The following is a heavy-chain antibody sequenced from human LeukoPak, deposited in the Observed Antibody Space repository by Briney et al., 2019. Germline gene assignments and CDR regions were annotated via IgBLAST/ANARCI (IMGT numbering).Heavy chain of an antibody. CDR3: ARVPFFSNGYGFDY. J-gene: IGHJ4*02. CDR2: IYHSGST. CDR1: GVSISSSNW. V-gene: IGHV4-4*02. Sequence: SGTLSLTCAVSGVSISSSNWWSWVRQSPGKKLEWIGDIYHSGSTTYNPSFKSRVTIAVDKSKSQFSLRLRSVTAADTAVYYCARVPFFSNGYGFDYWGQGLLVTDSS. D-gene: IGHD5-18*01.